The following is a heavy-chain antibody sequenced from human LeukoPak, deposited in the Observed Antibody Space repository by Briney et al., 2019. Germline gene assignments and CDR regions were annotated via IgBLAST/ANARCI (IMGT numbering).Heavy chain of an antibody. D-gene: IGHD4-17*01. V-gene: IGHV1-18*04. J-gene: IGHJ4*02. CDR1: GYTFTGYY. CDR2: ISAYNGNT. CDR3: ARLWGLHTVTNDY. Sequence: ASVKVSCKASGYTFTGYYMHWVRQAPGQGLEWMGWISAYNGNTNYAQKLQGRVTMTTDTSTSTAYMELRSLRSDDTAVYYCARLWGLHTVTNDYWGQGTLVTVSS.